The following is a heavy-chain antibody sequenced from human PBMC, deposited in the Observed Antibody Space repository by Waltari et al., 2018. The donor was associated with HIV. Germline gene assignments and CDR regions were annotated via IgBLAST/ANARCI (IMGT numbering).Heavy chain of an antibody. D-gene: IGHD5-12*01. Sequence: EVQLVQSGAEVKKPGESLKISCKGSGYSFTSYWIGWVRQMPGKGLEWMGIIYPGDSDTRYSPSFQGQVTISADKSISTAYLQWSSLKASDTAMYYCARTFTALPTPETPTMDWFDPWGQGTLVTVSS. CDR2: IYPGDSDT. CDR1: GYSFTSYW. CDR3: ARTFTALPTPETPTMDWFDP. V-gene: IGHV5-51*01. J-gene: IGHJ5*02.